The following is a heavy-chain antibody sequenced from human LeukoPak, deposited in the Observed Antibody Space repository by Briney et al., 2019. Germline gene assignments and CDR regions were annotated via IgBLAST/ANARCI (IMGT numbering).Heavy chain of an antibody. Sequence: AGGSLRLSCAASGFTFSSYWMSWVRQAPGKGLERVANIKQDGSEKYYVDSVKGRFTISRDNAKNSLYLQMNSLRAEDTAVYYCARAAVVVPAAKAGWYYYYYMDVWGKGTTVTASS. CDR3: ARAAVVVPAAKAGWYYYYYMDV. D-gene: IGHD2-2*01. J-gene: IGHJ6*03. CDR1: GFTFSSYW. CDR2: IKQDGSEK. V-gene: IGHV3-7*01.